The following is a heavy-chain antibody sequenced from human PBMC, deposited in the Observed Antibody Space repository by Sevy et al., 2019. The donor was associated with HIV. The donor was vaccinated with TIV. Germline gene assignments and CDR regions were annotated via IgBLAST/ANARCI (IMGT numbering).Heavy chain of an antibody. Sequence: ASVKVSCKAYGGTFSSYAISWVRQAPGQGLEWMGGIIPIFGTANYAQKFQGRVTITADKSTSTAYMELSSLRSEDTAVYYCARGRDHYYDSSGLDAFDIWGQGTMVTVSS. CDR2: IIPIFGTA. V-gene: IGHV1-69*06. CDR1: GGTFSSYA. J-gene: IGHJ3*02. CDR3: ARGRDHYYDSSGLDAFDI. D-gene: IGHD3-22*01.